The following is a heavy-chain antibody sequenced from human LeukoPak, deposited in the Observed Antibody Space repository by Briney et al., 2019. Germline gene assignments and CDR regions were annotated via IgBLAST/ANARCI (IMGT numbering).Heavy chain of an antibody. CDR3: ARGPPLSPDYDISTGYYNFGY. Sequence: SETLSLTCAVYGGSFSSYYWSWIRQPPGKGLEWIGEINYSGSTKYNPSLESRVTISVDTSKNHFSLMLTSLTAADTAVYYCARGPPLSPDYDISTGYYNFGYWGQGTLVTVSS. J-gene: IGHJ4*02. CDR1: GGSFSSYY. D-gene: IGHD3-9*01. CDR2: INYSGST. V-gene: IGHV4-34*01.